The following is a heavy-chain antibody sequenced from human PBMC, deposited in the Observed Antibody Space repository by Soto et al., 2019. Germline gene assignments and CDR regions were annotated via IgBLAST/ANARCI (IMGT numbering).Heavy chain of an antibody. CDR1: SGSISSSNW. CDR3: ARAVAATRPSWDYFDY. Sequence: SETLSLTCAVSSGSISSSNWWSWVRQPPGKGLEWIGEIYHSGSTNYNPSLKSRVTISVDKSKNQFSLKLSSVTAADTAVYYCARAVAATRPSWDYFDYWGQGTLVTVSS. J-gene: IGHJ4*02. D-gene: IGHD2-15*01. CDR2: IYHSGST. V-gene: IGHV4-4*02.